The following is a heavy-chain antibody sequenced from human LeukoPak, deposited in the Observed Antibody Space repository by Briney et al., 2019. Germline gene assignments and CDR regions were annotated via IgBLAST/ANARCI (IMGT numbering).Heavy chain of an antibody. CDR2: IIPIFGTA. Sequence: SVKVSCKASGGTFSSYAISWVRQAPGQGLEWMGGIIPIFGTANYAQKFQGRVTITTAESTSTAYMELSSLRSEDTAVYYCARNYYGSGSYYPNYYYMDVWGKGTTVTVSS. CDR3: ARNYYGSGSYYPNYYYMDV. J-gene: IGHJ6*03. V-gene: IGHV1-69*05. CDR1: GGTFSSYA. D-gene: IGHD3-10*01.